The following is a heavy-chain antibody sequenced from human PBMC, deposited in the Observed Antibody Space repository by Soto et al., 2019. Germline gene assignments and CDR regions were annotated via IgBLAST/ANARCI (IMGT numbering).Heavy chain of an antibody. CDR3: VRDDSGSSHVDN. CDR1: GFTFSNYG. Sequence: GGSLRLSCAGSGFTFSNYGMNWVRQAPGKGLEWVSSIGSTSDYIHYADSGKGRFTISRDNAKNSLYLQMNSLRAEDTALYYCVRDDSGSSHVDNWGLGTLLTVS. D-gene: IGHD1-26*01. CDR2: IGSTSDYI. J-gene: IGHJ4*02. V-gene: IGHV3-21*01.